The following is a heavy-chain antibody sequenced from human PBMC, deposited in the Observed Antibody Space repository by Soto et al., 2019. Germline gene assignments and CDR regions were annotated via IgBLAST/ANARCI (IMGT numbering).Heavy chain of an antibody. CDR1: GFTFSIYA. Sequence: PAGSLRLSFASSGFTFSIYAMSWFRQAPGKGLEWVSAISGSGGSTYYADSVKGRFTISRDNSKNTLYLQMNSLRAEDTAVYYWAKDGSGGSCYSGPWGKGNLVTV. CDR2: ISGSGGST. J-gene: IGHJ4*02. D-gene: IGHD2-15*01. V-gene: IGHV3-23*01. CDR3: AKDGSGGSCYSGP.